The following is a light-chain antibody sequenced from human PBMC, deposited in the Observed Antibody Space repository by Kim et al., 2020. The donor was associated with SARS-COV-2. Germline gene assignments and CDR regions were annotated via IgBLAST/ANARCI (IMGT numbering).Light chain of an antibody. CDR2: EVS. V-gene: IGLV2-8*01. CDR3: SSYAGRNIVV. CDR1: SSDIGGYNY. J-gene: IGLJ2*01. Sequence: GQSITISCTGSSSDIGGYNYVSWYQQHPGKAPKLMIYEVSERPSGVPDRFSGSKSGNTASLTVSGLQAEDEAGYYCSSYAGRNIVVFGGGTQLTVL.